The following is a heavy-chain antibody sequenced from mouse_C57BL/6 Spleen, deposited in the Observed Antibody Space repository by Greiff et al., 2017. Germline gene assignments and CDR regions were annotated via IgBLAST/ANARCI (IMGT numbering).Heavy chain of an antibody. J-gene: IGHJ2*01. D-gene: IGHD2-4*01. CDR3: ARSVYYEYEEFFDY. Sequence: QVQLQQPGAELVKPGASVKLSCKASGYTFTSYWMHWVKQRPGQGLEWIGMIHPNSGSTNYNEKFKSKATLTVDKSSSTAYMQLSSLTSEDSAVYYCARSVYYEYEEFFDYWGQGTTLTVSS. V-gene: IGHV1-64*01. CDR1: GYTFTSYW. CDR2: IHPNSGST.